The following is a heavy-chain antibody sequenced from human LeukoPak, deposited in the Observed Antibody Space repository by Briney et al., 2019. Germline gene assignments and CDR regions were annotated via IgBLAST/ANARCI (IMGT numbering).Heavy chain of an antibody. CDR2: MNPNSGNT. Sequence: GASVKVSCKASGYTFTSYDINWVRQATGQGLEWMGWMNPNSGNTAYAQKFQGRVTMTRNTSISTAYMELSSLRFEDTAVYYCARVSLDTAMANYYYYGMDVRGQGTTVTVSS. D-gene: IGHD5-18*01. V-gene: IGHV1-8*01. CDR1: GYTFTSYD. CDR3: ARVSLDTAMANYYYYGMDV. J-gene: IGHJ6*02.